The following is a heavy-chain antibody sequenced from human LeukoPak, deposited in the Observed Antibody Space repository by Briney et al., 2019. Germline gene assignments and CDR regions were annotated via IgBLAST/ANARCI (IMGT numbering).Heavy chain of an antibody. CDR1: GGSISSGGYY. CDR3: ATYLETGNDAFDI. Sequence: SETLSLTCTVSGGSISSGGYYWSWIRQPPGKGLEWIGYIYHSGSTYYNPSLKSRVTISVDRSKNQFSLKLSSVTAADTAVYYCATYLETGNDAFDIWGQGTMVTVSS. J-gene: IGHJ3*02. D-gene: IGHD7-27*01. CDR2: IYHSGST. V-gene: IGHV4-30-2*01.